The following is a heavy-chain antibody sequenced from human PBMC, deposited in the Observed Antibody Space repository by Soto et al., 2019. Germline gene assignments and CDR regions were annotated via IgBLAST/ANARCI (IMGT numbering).Heavy chain of an antibody. CDR3: ARSGCYKTIFGVVRCTDRNWFDP. CDR2: IYHSGST. V-gene: IGHV4-38-2*02. CDR1: GYSISSGYY. Sequence: KPSETLSLTCTVSGYSISSGYYWGWIRQPPGKGLEWIGSIYHSGSTYYNPSLKSRVTISVDTSKNQFSLKLSSVTAADTAVYYCARSGCYKTIFGVVRCTDRNWFDPWGQGTLVTV. D-gene: IGHD3-3*01. J-gene: IGHJ5*02.